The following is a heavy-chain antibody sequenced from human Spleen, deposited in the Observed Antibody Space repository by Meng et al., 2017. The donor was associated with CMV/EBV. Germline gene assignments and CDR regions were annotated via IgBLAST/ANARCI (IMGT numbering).Heavy chain of an antibody. D-gene: IGHD2-2*01. Sequence: EVQLVVSGGGLVQPGGSLRLSCAASGFTFRSYWMHCVRQAPGKGLVWVSRINSDGSSTSYADSVKGRFTISRDNAKNTLYLQMNSLRAEDTAVYYCARPAAHNWFDPWGQGTLVTVSS. CDR1: GFTFRSYW. J-gene: IGHJ5*02. CDR2: INSDGSST. CDR3: ARPAAHNWFDP. V-gene: IGHV3-74*01.